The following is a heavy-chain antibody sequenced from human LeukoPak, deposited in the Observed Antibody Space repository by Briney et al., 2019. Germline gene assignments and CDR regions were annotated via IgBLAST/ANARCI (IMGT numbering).Heavy chain of an antibody. Sequence: GGSLRLSCAASGFIFSSYEMNWVRQAPGKGLEWVSYISSSGSTIYYADSVKGRFTISRDNAKNSLYLQMNSLRAEDTAVYYCARKGYSSGWYRRAYFDYWGQGTLVTVSS. J-gene: IGHJ4*02. D-gene: IGHD6-19*01. CDR3: ARKGYSSGWYRRAYFDY. CDR1: GFIFSSYE. V-gene: IGHV3-48*03. CDR2: ISSSGSTI.